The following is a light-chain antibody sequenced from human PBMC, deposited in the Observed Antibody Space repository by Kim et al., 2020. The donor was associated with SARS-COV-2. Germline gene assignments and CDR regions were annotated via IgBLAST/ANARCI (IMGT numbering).Light chain of an antibody. CDR1: KLGDKY. J-gene: IGLJ1*01. CDR3: QAWDSSTGV. V-gene: IGLV3-1*01. CDR2: QDS. Sequence: SYELTQPPSVSVSPGQTASITCSGDKLGDKYACWYQQKPGQSPVLVIYQDSKRPSGIPERFSGSNSGNTATLTISGTQAMDEADYYCQAWDSSTGVFGTETKVTVL.